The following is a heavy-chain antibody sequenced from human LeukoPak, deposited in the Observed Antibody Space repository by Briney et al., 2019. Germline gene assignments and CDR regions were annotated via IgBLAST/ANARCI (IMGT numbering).Heavy chain of an antibody. CDR3: AKATYYYDSHGYNGVFDY. CDR2: VSGTADNT. V-gene: IGHV3-23*01. CDR1: GFTSNSYA. D-gene: IGHD3-22*01. J-gene: IGHJ4*02. Sequence: GGSLRLSCAASGFTSNSYAMSWVRQAPGKGLEWVSAVSGTADNTYYAESVNGRFTISRDNSKNTLYLQMNSLRAEDAGVYYCAKATYYYDSHGYNGVFDYWGQGALVTLSA.